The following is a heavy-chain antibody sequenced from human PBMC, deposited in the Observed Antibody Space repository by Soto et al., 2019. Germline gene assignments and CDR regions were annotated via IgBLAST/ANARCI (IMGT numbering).Heavy chain of an antibody. V-gene: IGHV3-23*01. CDR2: ISGSGGST. CDR3: AKGGEFIAVAGTVV. CDR1: GFTFGNYA. Sequence: GGSLRLSCAASGFTFGNYAMSWVRQAPEKGLEWVSAISGSGGSTYYADPVKGRFTVSRDNSKYTLYLQMNTLRADDTAVYYCAKGGEFIAVAGTVVWGQGTLVTVSS. D-gene: IGHD6-19*01. J-gene: IGHJ4*02.